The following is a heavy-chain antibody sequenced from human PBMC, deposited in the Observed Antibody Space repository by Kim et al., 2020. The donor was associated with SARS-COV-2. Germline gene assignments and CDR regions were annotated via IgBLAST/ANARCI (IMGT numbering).Heavy chain of an antibody. Sequence: GGSLRLSCAASGFTFSSSGMSWVRQAPGKGLEWVSSISGKGDSTYYADSVKGRFTISRDNSKNTVFLQMNSLRAEDTAVYYCAKGLPTGYWGQGTLVTVS. J-gene: IGHJ4*02. CDR1: GFTFSSSG. V-gene: IGHV3-23*01. CDR2: ISGKGDST. CDR3: AKGLPTGY.